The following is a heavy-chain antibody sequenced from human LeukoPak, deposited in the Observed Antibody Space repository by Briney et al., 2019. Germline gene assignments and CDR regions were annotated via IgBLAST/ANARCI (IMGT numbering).Heavy chain of an antibody. Sequence: PGGSLRLSCAVSGLNFRSFWMTWVRQAPGKGLEWVANIKPDGSEKYYVDSVKGRFTISRDNAKNSLYLQMNSLRAEDTAVYYCARGDLYGSGSPEFYFDYWGQGTLVTVSS. CDR1: GLNFRSFW. CDR2: IKPDGSEK. D-gene: IGHD3-10*01. CDR3: ARGDLYGSGSPEFYFDY. J-gene: IGHJ4*02. V-gene: IGHV3-7*05.